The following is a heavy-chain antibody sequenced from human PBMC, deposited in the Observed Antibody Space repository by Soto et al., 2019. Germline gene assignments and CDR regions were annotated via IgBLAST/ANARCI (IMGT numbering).Heavy chain of an antibody. CDR1: GGSISSSNW. CDR3: ARDIMGTNYYYYGMDV. D-gene: IGHD2-8*01. Sequence: PSETLSLTCAVSGGSISSSNWWSWVRQPPGKGLEWIGEIYHSGSTNYNPSLKSRVTISVDTSKNQFSLKLSSVTAADTAVYYCARDIMGTNYYYYGMDVWGQGTTVTVS. CDR2: IYHSGST. V-gene: IGHV4-4*02. J-gene: IGHJ6*02.